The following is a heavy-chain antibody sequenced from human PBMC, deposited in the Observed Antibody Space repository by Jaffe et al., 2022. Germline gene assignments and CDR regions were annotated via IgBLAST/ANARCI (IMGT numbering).Heavy chain of an antibody. J-gene: IGHJ4*02. V-gene: IGHV1-2*02. Sequence: QVQLVQSGAEVKKPGASVKVSCKASGYTFTGYYMHWVRQAPGQGLEWMGWINPNSGGTNYAQKFQGRVTMTRDTSISTAYMELSRLRSDDTAVYYCARALGVVVVPAAMPDYWGQGTLVTVSS. D-gene: IGHD2-2*01. CDR2: INPNSGGT. CDR3: ARALGVVVVPAAMPDY. CDR1: GYTFTGYY.